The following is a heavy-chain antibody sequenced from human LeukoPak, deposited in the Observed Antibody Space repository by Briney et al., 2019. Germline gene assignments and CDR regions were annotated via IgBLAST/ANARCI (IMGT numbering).Heavy chain of an antibody. CDR3: ARGVPAAINWFDP. CDR2: IYPGDSDT. V-gene: IGHV5-51*01. D-gene: IGHD2-2*01. J-gene: IGHJ5*02. CDR1: GYSFTSYW. Sequence: ESLKISCKGSGYSFTSYWIGWVRQMPGKGLAWMGIIYPGDSDTRYSPSFQGQVTISADKSISTAYLQWSSLKASDTAMYYCARGVPAAINWFDPWGQGTLVTVSS.